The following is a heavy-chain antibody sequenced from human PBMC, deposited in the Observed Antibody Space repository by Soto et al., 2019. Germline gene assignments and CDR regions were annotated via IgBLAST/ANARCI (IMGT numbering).Heavy chain of an antibody. CDR1: GFDFGNFG. CDR2: ITNTGGAT. D-gene: IGHD3-3*01. CDR3: ARNPRSPIFGVRNIVENWFDP. Sequence: QPGGSLRLSCAASGFDFGNFGMSWVRQAPGKGLQWVSSITNTGGATYYADSVKGRFSVSRDNSKNLMYLQMKGVGVEDTAVYFCARNPRSPIFGVRNIVENWFDPLSRASLVPVSS. J-gene: IGHJ5*02. V-gene: IGHV3-23*01.